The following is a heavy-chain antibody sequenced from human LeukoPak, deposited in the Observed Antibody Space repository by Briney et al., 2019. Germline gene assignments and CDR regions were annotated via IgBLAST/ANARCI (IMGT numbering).Heavy chain of an antibody. D-gene: IGHD3-10*01. V-gene: IGHV4-39*01. Sequence: SETLSLTCTVSGGSISSSSYYWGWIRQPPGKGLEWIGSIYYSGSTYYNPSLKSRVTISVDTSKNQFSLKLSSVTAADTAVYYCARQWPLPYHYGSGSEAGMDYWGQGTLVTVSS. CDR1: GGSISSSSYY. CDR3: ARQWPLPYHYGSGSEAGMDY. CDR2: IYYSGST. J-gene: IGHJ4*02.